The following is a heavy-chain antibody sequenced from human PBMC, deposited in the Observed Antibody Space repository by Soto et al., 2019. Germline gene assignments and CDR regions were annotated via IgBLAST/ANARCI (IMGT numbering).Heavy chain of an antibody. CDR2: ISYDGSNK. Sequence: QVQLVESGGGVVQPGRSLRLSCAASGFTFSSYGMHWVRQAPGKGLEWVAVISYDGSNKYYADSVKGRFTISRDNSKNTVYLQMNSLRAEDTAVYYCAKGGYSSSWYPTSPYYFDYWGQGTLVTVSS. CDR1: GFTFSSYG. J-gene: IGHJ4*02. CDR3: AKGGYSSSWYPTSPYYFDY. V-gene: IGHV3-30*18. D-gene: IGHD6-13*01.